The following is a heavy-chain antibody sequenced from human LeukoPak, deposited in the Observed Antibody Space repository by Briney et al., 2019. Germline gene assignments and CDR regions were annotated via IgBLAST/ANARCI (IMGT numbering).Heavy chain of an antibody. D-gene: IGHD6-13*01. CDR2: IIPIFGTA. CDR3: ARAQPKGYSGSWYDY. CDR1: GGTFSSYA. Sequence: SVKVSCKASGGTFSSYAISWVRQAPGQGLEWMGRIIPIFGTANYAQNFQGRVTITTDESTSTAYMELSSLRSEDTAVYYCARAQPKGYSGSWYDYWGQGTLVTVSS. J-gene: IGHJ4*02. V-gene: IGHV1-69*05.